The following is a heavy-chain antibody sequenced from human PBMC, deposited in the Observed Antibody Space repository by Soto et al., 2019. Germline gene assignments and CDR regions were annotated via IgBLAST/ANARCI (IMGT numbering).Heavy chain of an antibody. V-gene: IGHV1-69*06. CDR1: GGTFSSYA. CDR2: IIPIFGTA. CDR3: ARSGYDYDYYYGMDV. D-gene: IGHD5-12*01. Sequence: GASVKVSCKASGGTFSSYAISWVRQAPGQGLEWMGGIIPIFGTANYAQKFQGRVTITADKSTSTAYMELSSLRSEDTAVYYCARSGYDYDYYYGMDVWGKGTTVTVS. J-gene: IGHJ6*04.